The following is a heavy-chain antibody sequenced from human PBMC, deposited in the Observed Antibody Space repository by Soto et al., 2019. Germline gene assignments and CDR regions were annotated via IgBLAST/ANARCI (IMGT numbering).Heavy chain of an antibody. J-gene: IGHJ5*02. CDR2: TYYRSKWYN. CDR3: ARVREYSGYDMANWFDP. CDR1: GDSVSSISAT. V-gene: IGHV6-1*01. D-gene: IGHD5-12*01. Sequence: SQTLSLTCAISGDSVSSISATWNWIRQSPSRGLEWLGMTYYRSKWYNDYAVSVKSRITINPDTSKNQFFLQLSSVTPEDTAVYYCARVREYSGYDMANWFDPWGQGTLVTVSS.